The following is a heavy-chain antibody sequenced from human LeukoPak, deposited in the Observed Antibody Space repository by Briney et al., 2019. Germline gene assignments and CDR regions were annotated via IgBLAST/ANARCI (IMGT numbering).Heavy chain of an antibody. CDR2: IYHSGST. CDR1: GYSISSGYY. CDR3: ARVTGYRIEDYFDY. J-gene: IGHJ4*02. V-gene: IGHV4-38-2*02. D-gene: IGHD6-13*01. Sequence: SETLSLTCTVSGYSISSGYYWGWIRPPPGKGLEWIGSIYHSGSTYYNPSLKSRVTISVDTSKKQFSLKLSSVTAADTAVYYCARVTGYRIEDYFDYWGQGTLVTVSS.